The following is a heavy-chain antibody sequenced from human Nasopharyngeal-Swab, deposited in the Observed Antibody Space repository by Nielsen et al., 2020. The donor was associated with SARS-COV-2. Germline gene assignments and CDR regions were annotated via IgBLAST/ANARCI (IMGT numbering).Heavy chain of an antibody. CDR2: INPNSGGT. V-gene: IGHV1-2*04. D-gene: IGHD5/OR15-5a*01. Sequence: ASVKVSCKASGYTFTGYYMHWVRQAPGQGLEWMGWINPNSGGTNYAQRFQGWVTMTRDTSISTAYMELRSLTSDDTAVYYCARDRSTKDYWGQGTLVTVSS. CDR3: ARDRSTKDY. J-gene: IGHJ4*02. CDR1: GYTFTGYY.